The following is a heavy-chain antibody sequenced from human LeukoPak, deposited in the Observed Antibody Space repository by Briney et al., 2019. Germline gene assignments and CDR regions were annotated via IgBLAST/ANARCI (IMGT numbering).Heavy chain of an antibody. J-gene: IGHJ3*02. CDR1: GFTFSSYG. CDR2: ISYDGSNK. Sequence: PGGSLRLSCAASGFTFSSYGMHWVRQAPGKGLEWVAVISYDGSNKYYADSVKGRFTISRDNSKNTLYLQMNSLRAEDTTVYYCAKFPNYGDFTDAFDIWGQGTMVTVSS. V-gene: IGHV3-30*18. D-gene: IGHD4-17*01. CDR3: AKFPNYGDFTDAFDI.